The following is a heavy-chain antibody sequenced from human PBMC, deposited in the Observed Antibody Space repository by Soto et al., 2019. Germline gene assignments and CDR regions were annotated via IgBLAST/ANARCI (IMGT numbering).Heavy chain of an antibody. J-gene: IGHJ6*02. V-gene: IGHV5-51*01. CDR3: ARHSYCTQGVCSSGMDV. CDR2: IYPGDSDT. CDR1: GDSFAGYW. D-gene: IGHD2-8*01. Sequence: GVLLKISSRGSGDSFAGYWSGWVRQMTRKGLEWMGIIYPGDSDTRYSPSFQGQVTISADKSISTAYLQWSSLKASDTAMHYWARHSYCTQGVCSSGMDVWGQGITVTV.